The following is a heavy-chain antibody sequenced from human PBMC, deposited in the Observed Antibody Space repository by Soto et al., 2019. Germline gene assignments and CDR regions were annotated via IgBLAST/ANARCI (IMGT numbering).Heavy chain of an antibody. J-gene: IGHJ6*02. CDR1: GFTVSSNY. V-gene: IGHV3-53*01. CDR3: ARGPQNYYYYGMDV. Sequence: GGSLRLSCAASGFTVSSNYMSWVRQAPGKGLEWVSVIYSGGSTYYADSVKGRFTISRDNSKNTLYLQMNSLRAEDTAVYYCARGPQNYYYYGMDVWGQGTTVTVSS. CDR2: IYSGGST.